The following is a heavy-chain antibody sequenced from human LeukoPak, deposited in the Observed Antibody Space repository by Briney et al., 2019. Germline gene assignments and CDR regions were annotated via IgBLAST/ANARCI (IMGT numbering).Heavy chain of an antibody. CDR3: ARDTGHTGSRDGFDV. CDR2: ISNDGKTT. D-gene: IGHD1-26*01. V-gene: IGHV3-74*01. CDR1: GFTFSNYW. Sequence: GGSLRLSCEVSGFTFSNYWMHWVRQAPGKGLAWVSRISNDGKTTNYAYSVKGLFTIFRDSAKNTLFLQMNSLRAEDTALYYCARDTGHTGSRDGFDVWGQGTMVTVSS. J-gene: IGHJ3*01.